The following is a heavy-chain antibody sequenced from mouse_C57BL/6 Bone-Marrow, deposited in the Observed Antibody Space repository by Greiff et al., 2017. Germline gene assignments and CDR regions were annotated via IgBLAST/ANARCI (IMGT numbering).Heavy chain of an antibody. Sequence: EVTLVESGGGLVKPGGSLKLSCAASGFTFSSYAMSWVRQTPEKRLEWVATISDGGSYTYYPDNVKGRFTISRDNAKNNLYLQMSHLKSEDTAMYYCARITTVVATGAMDYWGQGTSVTVSS. CDR3: ARITTVVATGAMDY. J-gene: IGHJ4*01. CDR1: GFTFSSYA. CDR2: ISDGGSYT. D-gene: IGHD1-1*01. V-gene: IGHV5-4*03.